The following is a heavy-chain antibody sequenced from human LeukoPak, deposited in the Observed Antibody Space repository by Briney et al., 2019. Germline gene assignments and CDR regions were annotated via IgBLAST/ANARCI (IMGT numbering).Heavy chain of an antibody. CDR3: AKDSGGYGDSLYFDY. CDR1: GFTFSSYG. V-gene: IGHV3-30*18. CDR2: ISYDGSNK. J-gene: IGHJ4*02. Sequence: GGSLRLSCAASGFTFSSYGMHWVRQAPGKGLEWVAVISYDGSNKYYADSVKGRFTISRDNSKNTLYLQINSLRAEDTAVYYCAKDSGGYGDSLYFDYWGQGTLVTVSS. D-gene: IGHD4-17*01.